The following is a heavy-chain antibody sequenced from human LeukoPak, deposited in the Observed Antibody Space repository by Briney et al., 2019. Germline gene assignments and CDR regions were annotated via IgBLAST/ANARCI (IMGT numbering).Heavy chain of an antibody. CDR3: ARDAGYWYSPQQRYWDY. J-gene: IGHJ4*02. Sequence: GASVKVSCKASGGTFSSYAISWVRQAPGQGLEWMGRIIPIFGTANYAQKFQGRVTITTDESTSTAYMELSSLRSEDTAVYYCARDAGYWYSPQQRYWDYWGQGTLVTVSS. V-gene: IGHV1-69*05. CDR1: GGTFSSYA. CDR2: IIPIFGTA. D-gene: IGHD6-13*01.